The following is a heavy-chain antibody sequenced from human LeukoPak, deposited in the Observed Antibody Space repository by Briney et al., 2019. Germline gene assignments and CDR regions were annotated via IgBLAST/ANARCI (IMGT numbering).Heavy chain of an antibody. CDR2: MNTNSGNT. D-gene: IGHD5-18*01. J-gene: IGHJ4*02. CDR3: AREVGGRAMDLDS. CDR1: GYTSTIYA. Sequence: ASVYASPTPSGYTSTIYATRWVRPATGQGLGWIGWMNTNSGNTAYTQTSQGRVTITRNTSISTAYMELSSLRSEETAVYYCAREVGGRAMDLDSWGQGTLVTVSS. V-gene: IGHV1-8*01.